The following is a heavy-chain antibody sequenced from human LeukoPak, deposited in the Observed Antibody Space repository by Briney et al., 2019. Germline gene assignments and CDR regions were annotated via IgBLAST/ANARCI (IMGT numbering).Heavy chain of an antibody. J-gene: IGHJ4*02. D-gene: IGHD6-13*01. V-gene: IGHV4-59*01. CDR2: IYYSGST. CDR1: GGSMRGYF. Sequence: SETLSLTCTVSGGSMRGYFRTWIRQPPGKGLEWIGYIYYSGSTNYNPSLKSRVTIAVDTSKNQFSLRLNSVTAADTAVYYCAMAYSSSWYYFDYWGQGTLVTVSS. CDR3: AMAYSSSWYYFDY.